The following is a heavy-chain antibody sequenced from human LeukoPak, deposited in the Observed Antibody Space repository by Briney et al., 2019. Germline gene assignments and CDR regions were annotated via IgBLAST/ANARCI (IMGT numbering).Heavy chain of an antibody. CDR3: ARGRLGDGGAFDI. V-gene: IGHV1-69*05. CDR2: IIPIFGTA. J-gene: IGHJ3*02. CDR1: GGTFSSYA. D-gene: IGHD4-23*01. Sequence: SVKVSCKASGGTFSSYAFSWVRQAPGQGLEWMGGIIPIFGTANYAQKFQGRVTITTDESTSTAYMELSSLRSEDTAVYYCARGRLGDGGAFDIWGQGTMVTVSS.